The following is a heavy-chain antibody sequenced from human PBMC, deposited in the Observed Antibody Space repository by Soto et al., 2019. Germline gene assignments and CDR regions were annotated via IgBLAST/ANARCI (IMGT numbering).Heavy chain of an antibody. Sequence: QLVESGGTLVQPGGSLKLSCVASGFTFRLSTVYWVRQASGKGLEWLGRIRSEPEGYATGYAASVTGRFAISRDDSKKTTFLQMNGLKSEDTAVYYCARTSVPELEPTSPYFYGLDVWGQGTTVTVSS. CDR3: ARTSVPELEPTSPYFYGLDV. D-gene: IGHD1-1*01. CDR1: GFTFRLST. J-gene: IGHJ6*02. CDR2: IRSEPEGYAT. V-gene: IGHV3-73*02.